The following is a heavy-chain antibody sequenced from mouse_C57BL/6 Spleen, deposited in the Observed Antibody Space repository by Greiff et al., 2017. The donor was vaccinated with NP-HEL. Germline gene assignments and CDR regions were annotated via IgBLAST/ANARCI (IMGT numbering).Heavy chain of an antibody. Sequence: VQLQQPGAELVKPGASVKMSCKASGYTFTSYWITWVKQRPGQGLEWIGDIYPGSGSTNYNEKFKSKATLTVDTSSSTAYMQLSSLTSEDSAVYYCASSEDYYGSSPFAYWGQGTLVTVSA. CDR2: IYPGSGST. V-gene: IGHV1-55*01. J-gene: IGHJ3*01. CDR1: GYTFTSYW. D-gene: IGHD1-1*01. CDR3: ASSEDYYGSSPFAY.